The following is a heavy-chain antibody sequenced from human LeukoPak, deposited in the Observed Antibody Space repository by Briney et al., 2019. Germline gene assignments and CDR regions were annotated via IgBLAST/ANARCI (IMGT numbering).Heavy chain of an antibody. J-gene: IGHJ4*02. V-gene: IGHV3-23*01. Sequence: PGGSLRLSCAASGFTFSSYAMSWVRQAPGKGLEWVSAISGSGGSTYYADSMKGRFTISRDNSKNTLYLQMNSLRAEDTAVYYCAKDLLGRAGYYNLDYWGQGTLVTVSS. CDR3: AKDLLGRAGYYNLDY. CDR2: ISGSGGST. CDR1: GFTFSSYA. D-gene: IGHD3-9*01.